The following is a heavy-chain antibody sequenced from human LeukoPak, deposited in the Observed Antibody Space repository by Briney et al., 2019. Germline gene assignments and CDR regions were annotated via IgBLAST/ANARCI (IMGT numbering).Heavy chain of an antibody. D-gene: IGHD3-22*01. J-gene: IGHJ4*02. V-gene: IGHV3-33*01. Sequence: GGPLRLSCAASGFTFSSYGMHWVRQAPGKGLEWVAVIWYDGSNKYYADSVKGRFTISRDNSKNTLYLQMNSLRAEDTAVYYCARDDYDSSGYYYSLGIDYWGQGTLVTVSS. CDR1: GFTFSSYG. CDR2: IWYDGSNK. CDR3: ARDDYDSSGYYYSLGIDY.